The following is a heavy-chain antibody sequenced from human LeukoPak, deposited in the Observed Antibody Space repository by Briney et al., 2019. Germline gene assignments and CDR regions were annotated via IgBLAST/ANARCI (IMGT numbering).Heavy chain of an antibody. D-gene: IGHD3-10*01. J-gene: IGHJ6*03. Sequence: SETLSLTCAVYGGSFSGYYWSWIRQPPGKGLEWIGEINHSGSTNYNPSLKSRVTISVDTSKNQFSLKLSSVTAADTAVYYCARTLYYYGSGALAYYYYMDVWGKGTTVTISS. CDR3: ARTLYYYGSGALAYYYYMDV. CDR2: INHSGST. CDR1: GGSFSGYY. V-gene: IGHV4-34*01.